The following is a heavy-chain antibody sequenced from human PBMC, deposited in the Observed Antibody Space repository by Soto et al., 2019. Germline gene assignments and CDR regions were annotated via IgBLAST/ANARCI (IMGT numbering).Heavy chain of an antibody. CDR1: GFTFSSYG. V-gene: IGHV3-33*01. D-gene: IGHD3-9*01. Sequence: GGSLRLSCAASGFTFSSYGMHWVRQAPGKGLEWVAVIWYDGSNKYYADSVKGRFTISRDNSKNTLYLQMNSLRAEDTAVYYCAREYLTISRIYFDYWGQGTLVTVSS. J-gene: IGHJ4*02. CDR2: IWYDGSNK. CDR3: AREYLTISRIYFDY.